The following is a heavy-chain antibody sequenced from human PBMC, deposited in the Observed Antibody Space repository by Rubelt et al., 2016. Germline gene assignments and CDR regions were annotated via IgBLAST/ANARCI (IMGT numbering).Heavy chain of an antibody. Sequence: QVQLQESGPGLVKPSETLSLTCTVSGGSISNYYWSWIRQSPGKGLECIGYIYSSGSTNYNPSLKSRVTISVDTSKNQFSLKLSFMTAADTAVDYCARDRGPFGVALMGGFDPWGQGTLVTVSS. CDR2: IYSSGST. CDR1: GGSISNYY. V-gene: IGHV4-59*01. CDR3: ARDRGPFGVALMGGFDP. J-gene: IGHJ5*02. D-gene: IGHD3-3*01.